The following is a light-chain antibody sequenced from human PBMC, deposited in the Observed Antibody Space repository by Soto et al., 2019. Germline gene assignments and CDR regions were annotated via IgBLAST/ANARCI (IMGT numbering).Light chain of an antibody. CDR1: QSVSSN. CDR3: QQYNNWPRT. J-gene: IGKJ1*01. Sequence: EIVMIQSPVTLSVSPGERVTLSCRASQSVSSNLAWYQQKPGQAPSLLIYGAFTRATGIPARFSGTGSGTEFTLTISSLQSEDFAVYYCQQYNNWPRTFGQGTKVDIK. V-gene: IGKV3-15*01. CDR2: GAF.